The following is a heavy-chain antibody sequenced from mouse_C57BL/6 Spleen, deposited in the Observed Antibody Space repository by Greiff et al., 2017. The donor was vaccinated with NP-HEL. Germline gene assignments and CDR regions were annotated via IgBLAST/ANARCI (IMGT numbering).Heavy chain of an antibody. CDR2: INPGSGGT. CDR1: GYAFTNYL. J-gene: IGHJ4*01. Sequence: QVQLQQSGAELVRPGTSVKVSCKASGYAFTNYLIEWVKQRPGQGLEWIGVINPGSGGTNYNEKFKGKATLTADKSSSTAYMQLSSLTSEDSAVYFCARLTGTLYYAMDYWGQGTSVTV. V-gene: IGHV1-54*01. CDR3: ARLTGTLYYAMDY. D-gene: IGHD4-1*01.